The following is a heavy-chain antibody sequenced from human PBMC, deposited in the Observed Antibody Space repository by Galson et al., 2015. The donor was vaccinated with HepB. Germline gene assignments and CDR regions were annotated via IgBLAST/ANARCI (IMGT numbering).Heavy chain of an antibody. J-gene: IGHJ2*01. Sequence: QMQVQAPGPGLVKPSETLSLTCNVSGGFVRGYYWTWIRQPPGKGLEWIGYIYSSESGSTNYNPFFESRVTISVDMSKNQVSLKLSSVTASDTAVYYCARRGWKFDLWGRGTLVTVSS. CDR3: ARRGWKFDL. CDR1: GGFVRGYY. D-gene: IGHD1-1*01. CDR2: IYSSESGST. V-gene: IGHV4-59*08.